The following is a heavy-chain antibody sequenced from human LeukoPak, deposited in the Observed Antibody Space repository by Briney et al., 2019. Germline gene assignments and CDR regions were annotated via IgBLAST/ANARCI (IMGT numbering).Heavy chain of an antibody. CDR3: AREVGATYYYYGMDV. CDR2: ISSSSSYI. Sequence: GGSLRLSCAASGFTFSSYSMNWVRQAPGKGLEWVSSISSSSSYIYYADSVKGRFTISRDNAKNSLYLRMNSLRAEDTAVYYCAREVGATYYYYGMDVWGQGTTVTVSS. CDR1: GFTFSSYS. J-gene: IGHJ6*02. D-gene: IGHD1-26*01. V-gene: IGHV3-21*01.